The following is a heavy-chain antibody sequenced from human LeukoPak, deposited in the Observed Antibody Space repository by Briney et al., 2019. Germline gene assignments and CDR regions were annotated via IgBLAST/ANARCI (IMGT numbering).Heavy chain of an antibody. Sequence: GGSLRLSCAASGFHFSTHGMNWVRQAPGKGLEWVSGISPSGDITYYADSVRGRFTISRDNSKSTLSLQMNSLRAEDTAIYYCATYRQVLLPFESWGQGTLVTVSS. CDR1: GFHFSTHG. J-gene: IGHJ4*02. CDR3: ATYRQVLLPFES. V-gene: IGHV3-23*01. D-gene: IGHD2-8*02. CDR2: ISPSGDIT.